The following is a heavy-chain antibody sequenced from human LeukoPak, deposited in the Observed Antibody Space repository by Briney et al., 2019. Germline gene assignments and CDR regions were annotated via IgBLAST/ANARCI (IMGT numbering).Heavy chain of an antibody. Sequence: GASVKVSCKASGYTFTGYYMHWVRQAPGQGLEWMGWINPNGGGTNYAQKFQGRVTMTRDTSISTAYMELSRLRSDDTAMYYCARDHQLLLVSFDWSENWFVPWRQGTLVTVSS. CDR2: INPNGGGT. V-gene: IGHV1-2*02. CDR1: GYTFTGYY. CDR3: ARDHQLLLVSFDWSENWFVP. D-gene: IGHD2-2*01. J-gene: IGHJ5*02.